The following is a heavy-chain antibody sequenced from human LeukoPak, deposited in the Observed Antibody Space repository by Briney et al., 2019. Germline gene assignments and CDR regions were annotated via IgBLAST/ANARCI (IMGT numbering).Heavy chain of an antibody. V-gene: IGHV3-23*01. CDR3: AVAMVRGSISRFDP. CDR2: ISGSGGST. CDR1: GFTFSSYA. Sequence: GGSLRLSCAASGFTFSSYAMSWVRQAPGKGLEWVSAISGSGGSTYYADSVKGRFTISRDNSKNTLYLQMNSLRAEETAVYYCAVAMVRGSISRFDPWGQGTLVTVSS. J-gene: IGHJ5*02. D-gene: IGHD3-10*01.